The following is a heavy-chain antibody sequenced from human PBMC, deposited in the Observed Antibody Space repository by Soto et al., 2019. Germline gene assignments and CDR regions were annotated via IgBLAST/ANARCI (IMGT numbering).Heavy chain of an antibody. V-gene: IGHV1-3*05. Sequence: QVQLVQSGAEEKKPGASVKVSCKASGHTFTNYAMHWVRHAPGQRLEWMGWINAGNGNTKYSQKFQGRVTITRDTSASTAYMELSSLRSEDTAVYYCARVSGYYLPDYWGQGTLATVSS. CDR3: ARVSGYYLPDY. CDR1: GHTFTNYA. D-gene: IGHD5-12*01. CDR2: INAGNGNT. J-gene: IGHJ4*02.